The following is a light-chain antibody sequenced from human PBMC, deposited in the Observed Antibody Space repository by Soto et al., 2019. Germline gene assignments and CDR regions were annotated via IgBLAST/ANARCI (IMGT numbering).Light chain of an antibody. J-gene: IGLJ2*01. Sequence: QSLLTQPPSASGTPGQRVTISCSGSSSNIGSNTVNWYQQLPGTAPKLLIYSNNQRPSGVPDRFSGSKSGTSASLAISGLQSEDEADYYWAAWDDSLNGPVFGGGTQLTVL. CDR3: AAWDDSLNGPV. CDR2: SNN. CDR1: SSNIGSNT. V-gene: IGLV1-44*01.